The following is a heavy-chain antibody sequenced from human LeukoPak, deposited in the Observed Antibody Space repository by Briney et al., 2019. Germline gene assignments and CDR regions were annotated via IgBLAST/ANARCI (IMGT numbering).Heavy chain of an antibody. D-gene: IGHD3-22*01. CDR2: ISGSGGST. V-gene: IGHV3-23*01. CDR3: AKGYSSGCYYAQTFDS. J-gene: IGHJ4*02. CDR1: GFTFSSYA. Sequence: GGSLRLSCAASGFTFSSYAMSWVRQAPGKGLEWVSAISGSGGSTYYADSVKGRFTISRDNSKNTLYLQMNSLRAEDTAVYYCAKGYSSGCYYAQTFDSWGQGTLVTVSS.